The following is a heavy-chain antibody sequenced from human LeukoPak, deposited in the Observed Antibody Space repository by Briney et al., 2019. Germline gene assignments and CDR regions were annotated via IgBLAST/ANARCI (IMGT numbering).Heavy chain of an antibody. CDR1: GGSISTYY. CDR3: ARHTYNSGWYYFDY. D-gene: IGHD6-19*01. J-gene: IGHJ4*02. CDR2: IYHTGST. Sequence: SETLSLTCTISGGSISTYYWTWIRQPPGKGLEWIGYIYHTGSTNYNPSLKSRVTMSVDTSKKQFSLRLSSVTAADTAVYYCARHTYNSGWYYFDYWGRGTLVTVSS. V-gene: IGHV4-59*08.